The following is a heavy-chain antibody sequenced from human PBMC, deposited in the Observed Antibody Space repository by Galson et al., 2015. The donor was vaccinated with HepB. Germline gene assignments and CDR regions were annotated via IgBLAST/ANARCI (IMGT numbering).Heavy chain of an antibody. CDR3: AKGVSYYDFWSGPFL. J-gene: IGHJ4*02. Sequence: SLRLSCAASGFTFDDYAMHWVRQAPGKGLEWVSGISWNSGSIGYADSVKGRFTISRDNAKNSLYLQMNSLRAEDTALYYCAKGVSYYDFWSGPFLWGQGTLVTVSS. D-gene: IGHD3-3*01. CDR1: GFTFDDYA. CDR2: ISWNSGSI. V-gene: IGHV3-9*01.